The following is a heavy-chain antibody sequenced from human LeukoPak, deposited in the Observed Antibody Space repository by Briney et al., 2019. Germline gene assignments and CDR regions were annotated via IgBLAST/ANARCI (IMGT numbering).Heavy chain of an antibody. CDR2: ISYDGSNK. CDR1: GFTFSTYA. CDR3: AKLGGSGSYFDY. D-gene: IGHD3-10*01. J-gene: IGHJ4*02. Sequence: GRSLRLSCAASGFTFSTYALHWVRQAPGKGLEWVAVISYDGSNKYYADSVKGRFTISRDNSKNTLYLQMNSLRAEDTAVYYCAKLGGSGSYFDYWGQGTLVTVSS. V-gene: IGHV3-30-3*02.